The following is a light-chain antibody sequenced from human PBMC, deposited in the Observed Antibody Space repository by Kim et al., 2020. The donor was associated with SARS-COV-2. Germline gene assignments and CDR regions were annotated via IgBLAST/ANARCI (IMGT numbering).Light chain of an antibody. CDR1: RLGDNY. CDR2: QDT. Sequence: PGQTASITCSGDRLGDNYASWYQQKPGQTPLLVIYQDTKRHSGIPERFSGSNSGNTATLTIGGTQAMDEADYYCQAWDSSSDAYVFGSGTKVTVL. J-gene: IGLJ1*01. CDR3: QAWDSSSDAYV. V-gene: IGLV3-1*01.